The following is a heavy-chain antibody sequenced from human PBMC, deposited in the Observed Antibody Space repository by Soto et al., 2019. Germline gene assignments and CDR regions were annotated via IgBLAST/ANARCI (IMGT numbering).Heavy chain of an antibody. Sequence: QVQHVQSGAEVKKPGASVKVSCKASGYTFTSYAMHWVRQAPGQRLEWMGWINAGNGNTKYSQKFQGRVTITRDTSASTAYMELSSLRSEDTAVYYCAREGPYSGYDSDAFDIWGQGTMVTVSS. CDR2: INAGNGNT. V-gene: IGHV1-3*01. D-gene: IGHD5-12*01. CDR1: GYTFTSYA. CDR3: AREGPYSGYDSDAFDI. J-gene: IGHJ3*02.